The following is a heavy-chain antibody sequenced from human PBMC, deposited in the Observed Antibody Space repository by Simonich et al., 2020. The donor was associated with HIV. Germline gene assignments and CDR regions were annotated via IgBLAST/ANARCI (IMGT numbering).Heavy chain of an antibody. J-gene: IGHJ4*02. D-gene: IGHD7-27*01. Sequence: QVQLVQSGAEVKKPGASVKVSCKASGYTFTAYYIHWMRQAPGQGLEWLGWINPNTGATNYAQKFQDRVTMTSDTSISTTYMDLSRLISDDTAVYYCARGPSTGDFDYWGQGTLVTISS. V-gene: IGHV1-2*02. CDR1: GYTFTAYY. CDR2: INPNTGAT. CDR3: ARGPSTGDFDY.